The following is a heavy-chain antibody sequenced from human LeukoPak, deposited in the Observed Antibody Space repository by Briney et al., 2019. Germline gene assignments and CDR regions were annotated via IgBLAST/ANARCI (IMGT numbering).Heavy chain of an antibody. V-gene: IGHV3-23*01. CDR1: GFTFSSYA. D-gene: IGHD3-10*01. CDR3: YYFDY. CDR2: ISGSGGST. J-gene: IGHJ4*02. Sequence: GGSLRVSCAASGFTFSSYAMSWVRQAPGKGLEWVSAISGSGGSTYYADSVKGRFTISRDNSEDTAVYYCAKARPRVTMVRGTYYFDYWGQGTLVTVSS.